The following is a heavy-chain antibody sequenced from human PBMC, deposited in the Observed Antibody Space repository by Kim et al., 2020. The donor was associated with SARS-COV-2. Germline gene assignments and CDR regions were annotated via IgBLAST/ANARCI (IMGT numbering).Heavy chain of an antibody. CDR1: GFILNKYG. CDR3: ARGVFDF. Sequence: GGSLRLSCVASGFILNKYGMIWVRQAPGKGLEWVSSISGTTPYTHSADSVKGRFTITRDDSKKTVYLQMNSLRVEDTAIYFCARGVFDFWGQGVLVTVSS. J-gene: IGHJ4*02. CDR2: ISGTTPYT. V-gene: IGHV3-21*01.